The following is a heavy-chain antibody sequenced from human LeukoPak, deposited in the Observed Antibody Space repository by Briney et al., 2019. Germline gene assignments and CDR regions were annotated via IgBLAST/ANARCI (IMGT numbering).Heavy chain of an antibody. CDR3: ARDRQRRSGYHLLGSDADAFDV. Sequence: AASVKVSCKASGYTFTGYYMHWVRQAPGQGLEWMGWINPNSGGTNYAQKFQGWVTMTRDTSISTAYMELSRLRSEDTAVYYCARDRQRRSGYHLLGSDADAFDVWGQGTMVTVSS. CDR2: INPNSGGT. D-gene: IGHD3-22*01. V-gene: IGHV1-2*04. CDR1: GYTFTGYY. J-gene: IGHJ3*01.